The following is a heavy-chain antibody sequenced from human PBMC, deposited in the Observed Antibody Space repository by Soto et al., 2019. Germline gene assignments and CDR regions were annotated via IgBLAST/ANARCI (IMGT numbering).Heavy chain of an antibody. CDR2: IYYSGST. D-gene: IGHD1-26*01. V-gene: IGHV4-30-4*01. Sequence: SETLSLTCTVSGGSISSGDYYWSWIRQPPGKGLEWIGYIYYSGSTYYNPSLKSRVTISVDTSKNQFSLKLSSVTAADTAVYYCARASFKVLRIVYYYYGMDVWGQGTTVTISS. J-gene: IGHJ6*02. CDR3: ARASFKVLRIVYYYYGMDV. CDR1: GGSISSGDYY.